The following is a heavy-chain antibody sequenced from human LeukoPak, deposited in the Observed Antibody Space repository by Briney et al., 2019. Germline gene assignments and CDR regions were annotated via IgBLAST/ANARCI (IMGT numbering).Heavy chain of an antibody. CDR1: GFTFTSSA. CDR3: ARERDYNWFDP. Sequence: SVKVSCKASGFTFTSSAMQWVRQARGQRLEWMGRIIPIFGTANYAQKFQGRVTITTDESTSTAYMELSSLRSEDTAVYYCARERDYNWFDPWGQGTLVTVSS. V-gene: IGHV1-69*05. D-gene: IGHD3/OR15-3a*01. CDR2: IIPIFGTA. J-gene: IGHJ5*02.